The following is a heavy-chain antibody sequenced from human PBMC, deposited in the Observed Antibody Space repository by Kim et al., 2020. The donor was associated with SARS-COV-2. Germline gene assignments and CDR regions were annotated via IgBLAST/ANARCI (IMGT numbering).Heavy chain of an antibody. J-gene: IGHJ4*02. V-gene: IGHV1-8*01. Sequence: TGYAQKFKGRVTMTRNTSISTAYMELSSLRSEDTAVYYCVVLSSGWVGGSYWGQGTLVTVSS. D-gene: IGHD6-19*01. CDR2: T. CDR3: VVLSSGWVGGSY.